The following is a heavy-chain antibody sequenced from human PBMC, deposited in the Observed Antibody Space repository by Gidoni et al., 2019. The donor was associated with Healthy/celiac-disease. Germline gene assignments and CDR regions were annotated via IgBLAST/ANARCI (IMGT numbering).Heavy chain of an antibody. V-gene: IGHV5-51*01. CDR2: SDPGDSDT. Sequence: EVQLVQSGAELTTPVESLTIACKGPGYRFTSYWIGWVRQMPGKGLEWMGISDPGDSDTRYSPSFQGQGTIAADKSISTAYLQWSSLKASDTAMYDCARHGVAGYGDPNFDYWGQGTLVTVSS. CDR3: ARHGVAGYGDPNFDY. J-gene: IGHJ4*02. CDR1: GYRFTSYW. D-gene: IGHD4-17*01.